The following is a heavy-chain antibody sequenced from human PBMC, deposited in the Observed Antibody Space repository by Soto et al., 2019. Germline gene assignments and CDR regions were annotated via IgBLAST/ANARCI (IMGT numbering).Heavy chain of an antibody. D-gene: IGHD3-3*01. J-gene: IGHJ4*02. CDR3: ARIRRITIFGVVINSPPDFGY. Sequence: SGPTLVNPTETLTLTCTVSGFSLSNARMGVSWIRQPPGKALEWLAHIFSNDEISYSTSLKSRLTISKDTSKSQVVLTITNTDPVDPATYYCARIRRITIFGVVINSPPDFGYWGQGTLVTVSS. V-gene: IGHV2-26*01. CDR2: IFSNDEI. CDR1: GFSLSNARMG.